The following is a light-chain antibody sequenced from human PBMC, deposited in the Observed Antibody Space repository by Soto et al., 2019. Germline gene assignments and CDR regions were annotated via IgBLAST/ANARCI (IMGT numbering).Light chain of an antibody. Sequence: QAVVTQEPSLTVSPGGTVTLTCGSSTGAVTSGHYPYWFQQKPGQAPRTLIYDTSNKHSWTPARFSGSLLGGKAALTLSGAQPEDEAEYYCLLSYSGAIGGGTKVTVL. CDR2: DTS. V-gene: IGLV7-46*01. CDR1: TGAVTSGHY. CDR3: LLSYSGA. J-gene: IGLJ2*01.